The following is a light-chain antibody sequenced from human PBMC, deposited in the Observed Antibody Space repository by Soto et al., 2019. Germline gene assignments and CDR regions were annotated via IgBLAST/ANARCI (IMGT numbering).Light chain of an antibody. J-gene: IGLJ1*01. Sequence: SYELTQPPSVSVAPEKTATITSGGNNIGDKRVHWYRQKPGQAPVLLISYDSDRPSGIPERFSGSNSENTATLTISRVEAGDEADYYCQVWDIMTDNYVFGSGTKLTVL. CDR2: YDS. CDR1: NIGDKR. V-gene: IGLV3-21*04. CDR3: QVWDIMTDNYV.